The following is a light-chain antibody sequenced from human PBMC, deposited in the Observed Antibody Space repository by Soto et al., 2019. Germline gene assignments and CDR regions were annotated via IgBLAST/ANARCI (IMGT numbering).Light chain of an antibody. J-gene: IGLJ3*02. V-gene: IGLV1-47*01. CDR1: SSNIGTNY. CDR3: AAWDASLSGPEVL. CDR2: KND. Sequence: QSVLTQPPSASGTPGQTVTISCSGSSSNIGTNYVNWYQQLPGRAPKLLIYKNDQRPSGVPDRFSGSKSGTSASLAISGLRSEDEADYYCAAWDASLSGPEVLFGGGTKLTVL.